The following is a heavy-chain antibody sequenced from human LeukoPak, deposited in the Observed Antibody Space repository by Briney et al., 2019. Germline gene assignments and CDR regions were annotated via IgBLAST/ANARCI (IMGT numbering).Heavy chain of an antibody. V-gene: IGHV3-53*01. CDR3: AKDRHSSGRGPFDY. J-gene: IGHJ4*02. D-gene: IGHD6-19*01. CDR1: GFTVSSNY. Sequence: GGSLRLSCAASGFTVSSNYMSWVRQAPGKGLEWVSVIYSGGSTNYADSVKGRFTISRDNAKNSLYLQMNSLRAEDTAVYYCAKDRHSSGRGPFDYWGQGTLVTVSS. CDR2: IYSGGST.